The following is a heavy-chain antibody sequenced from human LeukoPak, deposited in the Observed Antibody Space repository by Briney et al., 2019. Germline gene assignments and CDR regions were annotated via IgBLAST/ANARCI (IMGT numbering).Heavy chain of an antibody. CDR2: INSDGSST. CDR3: ASDEGAILTGYYNFDY. V-gene: IGHV3-74*01. Sequence: GGSLRLSCAASGFTFSSYWMHWVRQAPGKGLVWVSRINSDGSSTSYADSVKGRFTISRDNAKNTLYLQMNSLRAEDTAVYYCASDEGAILTGYYNFDYRGQGTLVTVSS. CDR1: GFTFSSYW. J-gene: IGHJ4*02. D-gene: IGHD3-9*01.